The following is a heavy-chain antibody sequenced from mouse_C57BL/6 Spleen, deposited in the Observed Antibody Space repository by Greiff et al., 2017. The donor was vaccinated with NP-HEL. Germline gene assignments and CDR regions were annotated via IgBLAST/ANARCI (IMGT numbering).Heavy chain of an antibody. J-gene: IGHJ3*01. V-gene: IGHV3-6*01. CDR2: ISYDGSN. CDR3: STLGDYGSSYGFAY. CDR1: GYSITSGYY. Sequence: DVKLLESGPGLVKPSQSLSLTCSVTGYSITSGYYWNWIRQFPGNKLEWMGYISYDGSNNYNPSLKNRISITRDTSKNQFFLKLNSVTTEDTATYYCSTLGDYGSSYGFAYWGQGTLVTVSA. D-gene: IGHD1-1*01.